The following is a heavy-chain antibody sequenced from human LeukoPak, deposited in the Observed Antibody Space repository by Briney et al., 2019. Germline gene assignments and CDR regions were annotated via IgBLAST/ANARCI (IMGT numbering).Heavy chain of an antibody. CDR2: IYSGDSDN. J-gene: IGHJ6*02. D-gene: IGHD1-26*01. CDR3: PRQYAPPDIVGACYYYGMDV. Sequence: GESLNISCKGSGYSFTSYWIGWVRQIPGKGLEWIGTIYSGDSDNRDSPSFQGQGTSSADKSISTAYLQWSSLNASDTAMYYCPRQYAPPDIVGACYYYGMDVWGQGTTVTVSS. V-gene: IGHV5-51*01. CDR1: GYSFTSYW.